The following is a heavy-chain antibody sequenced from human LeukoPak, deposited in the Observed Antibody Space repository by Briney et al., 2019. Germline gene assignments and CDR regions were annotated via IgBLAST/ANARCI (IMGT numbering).Heavy chain of an antibody. D-gene: IGHD3-10*02. CDR2: IYYSGNT. V-gene: IGHV4-59*01. Sequence: PSETLSLTCTVSGGSISPYYWSWIRQPPGEGLEGPGYIYYSGNTDYNPSLKSRVAISVDTSKNQFSLKLSSVTAADTAVYYCARSTGSTMFIDYWGQGTLVTVSS. CDR1: GGSISPYY. CDR3: ARSTGSTMFIDY. J-gene: IGHJ4*02.